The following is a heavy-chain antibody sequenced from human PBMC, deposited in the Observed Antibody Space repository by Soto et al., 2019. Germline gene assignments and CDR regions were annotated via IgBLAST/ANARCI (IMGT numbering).Heavy chain of an antibody. J-gene: IGHJ4*02. CDR1: GFPFTTYG. V-gene: IGHV3-30*03. D-gene: IGHD3-10*01. CDR3: DGGPYYFDY. Sequence: QVLLVESGGGVVQPGRSLRLSCAASGFPFTTYGMHWVREGPGKGLEWVAVISYDGSNTYYVDSVKGRFTMSRDNSKNTMYAKMNSLRTGETALYYCDGGPYYFDYRGQGTLVTVSS. CDR2: ISYDGSNT.